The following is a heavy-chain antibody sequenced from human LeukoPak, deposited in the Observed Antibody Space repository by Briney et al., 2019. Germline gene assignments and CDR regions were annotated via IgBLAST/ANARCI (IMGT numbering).Heavy chain of an antibody. D-gene: IGHD3-10*01. CDR1: GGTFNSYA. V-gene: IGHV1-69*13. CDR3: AREDYYGSGSYSPFDY. Sequence: ASVKVSCKASGGTFNSYAISWVQQAPGQGLEWMGGIIPIFGTANYAQKFQGRVTITADESTSTAYMELSSLRSEDTAVYYCAREDYYGSGSYSPFDYWGQGTLVTVSS. J-gene: IGHJ4*02. CDR2: IIPIFGTA.